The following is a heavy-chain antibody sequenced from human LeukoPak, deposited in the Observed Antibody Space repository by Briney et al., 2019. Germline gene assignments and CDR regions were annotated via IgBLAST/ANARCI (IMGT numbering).Heavy chain of an antibody. CDR3: ARAPGGYCSSTSCYVWFDP. V-gene: IGHV3-21*01. CDR1: GFTFSSYS. D-gene: IGHD2-2*01. CDR2: ISSSSSYI. Sequence: KPGGSLRLSCAASGFTFSSYSMNWVRQAPGKGLEWVSSISSSSSYIYYADSVKGRFTNSRDNAKNSLYLQMNSLRAEDTAVYYCARAPGGYCSSTSCYVWFDPWGQGTLVTVSS. J-gene: IGHJ5*02.